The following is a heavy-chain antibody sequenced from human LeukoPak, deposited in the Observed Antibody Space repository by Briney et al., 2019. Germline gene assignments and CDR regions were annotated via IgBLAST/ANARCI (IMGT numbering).Heavy chain of an antibody. D-gene: IGHD6-19*01. CDR1: GCTLTELS. CDR2: FDPEDGET. J-gene: IGHJ5*02. CDR3: AGWYSSGWYARGPFEA. Sequence: ASVKVSCKVSGCTLTELSMHWVRQAPGKGLEWMGGFDPEDGETIYAQKFQGRVTMTEDTSTDTAYMELSSLRSEDTAVYYCAGWYSSGWYARGPFEAWGQGTLVTVSS. V-gene: IGHV1-24*01.